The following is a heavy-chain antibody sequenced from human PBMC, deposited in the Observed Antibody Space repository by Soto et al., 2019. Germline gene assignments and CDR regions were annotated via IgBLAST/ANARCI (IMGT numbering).Heavy chain of an antibody. CDR1: GYKFNTFG. Sequence: QGQLVQSGPEVKSPGASVRVSCNASGYKFNTFGISWVRQAPGQGLEWMGWISGHNGHTNYAQKFQARLTMTTDTSTSTAYMELTSLRSDDTAVYYCARDHDFGSGYWPLGYWGQGTLVTVSS. D-gene: IGHD3-3*01. CDR2: ISGHNGHT. V-gene: IGHV1-18*04. J-gene: IGHJ4*02. CDR3: ARDHDFGSGYWPLGY.